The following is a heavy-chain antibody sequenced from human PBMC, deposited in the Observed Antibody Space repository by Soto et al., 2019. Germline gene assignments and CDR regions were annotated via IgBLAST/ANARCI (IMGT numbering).Heavy chain of an antibody. J-gene: IGHJ5*01. CDR3: ARGRYCLTGRCFPNWFDS. CDR2: IYKSATA. V-gene: IGHV4-30-4*01. D-gene: IGHD7-27*01. Sequence: SETLSLTCSVSGDSISNLDYFWAWIRQPPGQALEYIGYIYKSATAYYNPSLESRVAISVDTSKSQFSLNVTSVTAADTAVYFCARGRYCLTGRCFPNWFDSWGQGALVT. CDR1: GDSISNLDYF.